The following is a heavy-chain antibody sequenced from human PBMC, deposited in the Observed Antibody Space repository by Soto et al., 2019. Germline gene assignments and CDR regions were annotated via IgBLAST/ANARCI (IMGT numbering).Heavy chain of an antibody. CDR1: GFTFSSYG. V-gene: IGHV3-30*18. D-gene: IGHD7-27*01. Sequence: PGGSLRLSCAASGFTFSSYGMHWVRQAPGKGLEWVAVISYDGSNKYYADSVKGRFTISRDNSKNTLYLQMNSLRAEDTAVYYCEKGLAGLHLYYYYGMDVWGQGTTVT. J-gene: IGHJ6*02. CDR3: EKGLAGLHLYYYYGMDV. CDR2: ISYDGSNK.